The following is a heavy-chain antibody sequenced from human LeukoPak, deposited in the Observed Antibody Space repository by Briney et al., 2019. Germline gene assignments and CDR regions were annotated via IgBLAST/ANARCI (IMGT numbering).Heavy chain of an antibody. CDR2: IYHSGST. CDR1: GGSISSGGYY. D-gene: IGHD5-18*01. J-gene: IGHJ4*02. V-gene: IGHV4-30-2*01. CDR3: ARCLITAMADY. Sequence: SETLSLTCTVSGGSISSGGYYWSWIRQPPGKGLEWIGYIYHSGSTYYNPSLKSRVAISVDRSKNQFSLKLSSVTAADTAVYYCARCLITAMADYWGQGTLVTVSS.